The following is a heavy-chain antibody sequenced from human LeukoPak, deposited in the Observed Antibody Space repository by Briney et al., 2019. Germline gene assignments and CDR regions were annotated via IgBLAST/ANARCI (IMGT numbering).Heavy chain of an antibody. Sequence: PGGSLRLSCAASGFTFSSYAMSWVRQAPGKGLEWVSAISGSGGSTYYADSVKGRFTISRDNAKNSLYLQMNSLRAEDTAVYYCARDYYDSSGYSDEFDYWGQGTLVTVSS. D-gene: IGHD3-22*01. CDR1: GFTFSSYA. V-gene: IGHV3-23*01. CDR3: ARDYYDSSGYSDEFDY. CDR2: ISGSGGST. J-gene: IGHJ4*02.